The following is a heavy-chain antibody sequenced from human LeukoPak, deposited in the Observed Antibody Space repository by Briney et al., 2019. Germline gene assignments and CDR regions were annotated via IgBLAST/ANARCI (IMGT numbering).Heavy chain of an antibody. J-gene: IGHJ4*02. V-gene: IGHV3-66*01. CDR3: AIWFGELNY. D-gene: IGHD3-10*01. CDR2: IYSGGST. CDR1: GFTVSSNY. Sequence: GGSLRLSCAASGFTVSSNYMSWVRQAPGKGLEWVSVIYSGGSTYYADSVKGRFTISRDNVQSSLYLQMNDLRAEDTAVYYCAIWFGELNYWGQGTLVTVSS.